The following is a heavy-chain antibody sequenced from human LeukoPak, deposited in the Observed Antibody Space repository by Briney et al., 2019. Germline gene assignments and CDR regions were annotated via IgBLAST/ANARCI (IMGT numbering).Heavy chain of an antibody. CDR2: IYSGGST. CDR1: GFTVSSNY. Sequence: PGGSLRLSCAASGFTVSSNYMSWVRQAPGKGPEWVSVIYSGGSTYYADSVKGRFTISRDNSKNTLYLQMNSLRAEDTAVYYCARDPGLMDVRGAFDIWGQGTMLTVSS. V-gene: IGHV3-53*01. J-gene: IGHJ3*02. CDR3: ARDPGLMDVRGAFDI. D-gene: IGHD2-8*01.